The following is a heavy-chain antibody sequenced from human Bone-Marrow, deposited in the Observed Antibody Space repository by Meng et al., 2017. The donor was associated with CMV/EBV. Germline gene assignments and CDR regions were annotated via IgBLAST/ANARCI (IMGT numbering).Heavy chain of an antibody. CDR2: IYYSGTT. CDR3: ARDSAHYDFWVSSGMDV. Sequence: SETLSLTCTVSGGSISSSSYYWGWIRQPPGKGLEWIGSIYYSGTTYYNPSLRSRVTISVDTSKNQFSLKLSSVTAADTAMYYCARDSAHYDFWVSSGMDVWGQGNTVTVSS. CDR1: GGSISSSSYY. J-gene: IGHJ6*02. V-gene: IGHV4-39*07. D-gene: IGHD3-3*01.